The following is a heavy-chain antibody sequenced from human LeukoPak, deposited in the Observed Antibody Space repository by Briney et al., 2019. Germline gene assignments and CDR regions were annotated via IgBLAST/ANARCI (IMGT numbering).Heavy chain of an antibody. V-gene: IGHV3-48*01. Sequence: RPGGSLRLSCAASGFTFSHYGMNWVRQAPGKGLEWVSYITADSSPMFCADSVKGRFTISRDNAKNSVSLQMNSLRAEDTAVYYCARGRPVDYWGQGTLVTVSS. J-gene: IGHJ4*02. CDR2: ITADSSPM. D-gene: IGHD6-6*01. CDR3: ARGRPVDY. CDR1: GFTFSHYG.